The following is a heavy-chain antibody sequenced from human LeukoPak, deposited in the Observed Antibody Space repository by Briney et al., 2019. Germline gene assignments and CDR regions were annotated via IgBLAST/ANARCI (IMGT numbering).Heavy chain of an antibody. CDR2: ISGSGGST. J-gene: IGHJ4*02. CDR3: ARDVGDCSGGSCYTSDFDY. CDR1: GFTFSSYA. V-gene: IGHV3-23*01. D-gene: IGHD2-15*01. Sequence: GGSLRLSCAASGFTFSSYAMSWVRQAPGKGLEWVSAISGSGGSTYYADSVKGRFTISRDSAKNSLYLQMNSLRAEDTAVYYCARDVGDCSGGSCYTSDFDYWGQGTLVTVSS.